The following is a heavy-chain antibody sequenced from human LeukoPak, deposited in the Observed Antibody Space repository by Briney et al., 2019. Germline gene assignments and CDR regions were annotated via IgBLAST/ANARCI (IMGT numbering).Heavy chain of an antibody. CDR1: GFSFRSYW. Sequence: GGSLRLSCAASGFSFRSYWMSWVRQAPGKGLEWVANIKQDGSEKYYVDSVKGRFTISRDNAKNFLFLDMNSLRVEDTAVYYCARGYLFWGQGTLVTVSS. CDR2: IKQDGSEK. CDR3: ARGYLF. V-gene: IGHV3-7*01. D-gene: IGHD1-14*01. J-gene: IGHJ4*02.